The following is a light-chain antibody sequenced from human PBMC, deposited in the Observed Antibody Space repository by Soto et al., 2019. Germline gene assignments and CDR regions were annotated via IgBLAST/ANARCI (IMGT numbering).Light chain of an antibody. CDR2: DAS. Sequence: DIVLTQSPAPLSLSPGERATLSCRASQSVSTYLAWYQQKPGQAPRLLIYDASNRATGIPARFSGSGSGTDFTLTISSLEPEDFAVYHCQQRSSWPSFGQGTRLEIK. J-gene: IGKJ5*01. CDR1: QSVSTY. V-gene: IGKV3-11*01. CDR3: QQRSSWPS.